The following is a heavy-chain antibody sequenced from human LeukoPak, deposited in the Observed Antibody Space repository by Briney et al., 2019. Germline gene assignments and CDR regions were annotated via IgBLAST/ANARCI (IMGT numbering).Heavy chain of an antibody. CDR3: ASPYSNDAFDI. CDR2: ISSSSSYI. CDR1: GFTFSSYS. J-gene: IGHJ3*02. D-gene: IGHD6-13*01. Sequence: GGSLRLSCAASGFTFSSYSMNWVRQAPGKGLEWVSSISSSSSYIYYADSVKGRFTISRGNAKNSLYLQMNSLRAEDTAVYYCASPYSNDAFDIWGQGTMVTVSS. V-gene: IGHV3-21*01.